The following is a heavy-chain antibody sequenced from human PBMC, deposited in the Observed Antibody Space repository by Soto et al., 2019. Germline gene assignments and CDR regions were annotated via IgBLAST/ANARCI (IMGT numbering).Heavy chain of an antibody. CDR1: GGSISSYY. V-gene: IGHV4-59*08. D-gene: IGHD4-4*01. Sequence: SETLSLTCPVSGGSISSYYWSWIRQPPGKGLEWIGYIYYSGSTNYNPSLKSRVTISVDTSKNQFSLKLSSVTAADTAVYYCATSYYSNYGNYYYYMDVWGKGTTVTVSS. CDR2: IYYSGST. J-gene: IGHJ6*03. CDR3: ATSYYSNYGNYYYYMDV.